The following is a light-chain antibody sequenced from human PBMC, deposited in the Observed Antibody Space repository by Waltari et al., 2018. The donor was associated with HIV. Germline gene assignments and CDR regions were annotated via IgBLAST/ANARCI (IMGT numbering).Light chain of an antibody. J-gene: IGLJ2*01. V-gene: IGLV3-1*01. CDR3: QAWDSSAMV. CDR2: GDS. Sequence: YELTQPPSVSVSGGQTATITCPGHELGNKYVCWYQQKPGHSPILVISGDSKRPSGIPERFSGSNAGGTATLTLSGTQAMDEADYYCQAWDSSAMVFGGGTKLTVL. CDR1: ELGNKY.